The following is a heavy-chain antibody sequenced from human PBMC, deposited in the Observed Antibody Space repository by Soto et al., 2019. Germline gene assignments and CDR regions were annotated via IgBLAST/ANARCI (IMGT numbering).Heavy chain of an antibody. CDR3: AKEYYYYYMDV. CDR1: GFTFSSYG. J-gene: IGHJ6*03. CDR2: ISYDGSNK. Sequence: QVQLVESGGGVVQPGRSLRLSCAASGFTFSSYGMHWVRQAPGKGLEWVAVISYDGSNKYYADSVKGRFTISRDNSKNTLYLQMNSLRAEDTAVYYCAKEYYYYYMDVWGKGTTVTVSS. V-gene: IGHV3-30*18.